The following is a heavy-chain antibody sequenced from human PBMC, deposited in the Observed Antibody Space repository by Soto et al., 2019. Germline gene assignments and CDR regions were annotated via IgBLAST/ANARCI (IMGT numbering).Heavy chain of an antibody. CDR3: AKRRGAGGHFDY. J-gene: IGHJ4*02. CDR2: VSIGGST. CDR1: GFTFSSYA. D-gene: IGHD2-15*01. Sequence: GGSLRLSCAASGFTFSSYAMGWGRQGPGKGLEWVAVVSIGGSTHYADSVRGRFTISRDNSKNTLSLQMNSLTAEDTAVYFCAKRRGAGGHFDYWGQGALVTVSS. V-gene: IGHV3-23*01.